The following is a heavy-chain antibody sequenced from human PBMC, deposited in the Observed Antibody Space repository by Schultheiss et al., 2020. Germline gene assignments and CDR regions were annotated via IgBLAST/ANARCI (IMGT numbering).Heavy chain of an antibody. D-gene: IGHD6-19*01. Sequence: SQTLSLTCAISGDSVSSNSGTWNWIRQSPSRGLEWLGRTYYRSKWYNVYSVSVKSRISINADTSKNQFSLQLNSVTPEDTAVYYCARDRGIYSSGWYGWFDPWGQGTLVTVSS. V-gene: IGHV6-1*01. CDR3: ARDRGIYSSGWYGWFDP. J-gene: IGHJ5*02. CDR2: TYYRSKWYN. CDR1: GDSVSSNSGT.